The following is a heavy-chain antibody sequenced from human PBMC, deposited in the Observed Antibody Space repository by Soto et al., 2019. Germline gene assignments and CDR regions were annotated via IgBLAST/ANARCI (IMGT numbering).Heavy chain of an antibody. CDR1: GFTFRKFW. J-gene: IGHJ1*01. Sequence: EVQLVQSGGGLAQPGKSLRLSCAASGFTFRKFWMHWVRQVPGKGPVWVSYISSDGTTKDYADSVKGRFTISRDNSKDKLYLQRDSLRAEDTAVYYCAIQDCTNDVCLEAAVTVGGALESWAQGTLVTVSS. D-gene: IGHD2-8*01. CDR3: AIQDCTNDVCLEAAVTVGGALES. CDR2: ISSDGTTK. V-gene: IGHV3-74*01.